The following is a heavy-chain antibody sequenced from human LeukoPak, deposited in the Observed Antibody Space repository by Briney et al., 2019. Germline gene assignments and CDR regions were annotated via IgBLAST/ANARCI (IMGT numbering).Heavy chain of an antibody. CDR3: ARDYHSRAVVTAIKYAFDI. V-gene: IGHV3-21*01. D-gene: IGHD2-21*02. J-gene: IGHJ3*02. CDR1: GFTFSSYW. Sequence: PGGSLRLSCAASGFTFSSYWMSWVRQAPGKGLEWVSSISSSSSYIYYADSVKGRFTISRDNAKNSLYLQMNSLRAEDTAVYYCARDYHSRAVVTAIKYAFDIWGQGTMVTVSS. CDR2: ISSSSSYI.